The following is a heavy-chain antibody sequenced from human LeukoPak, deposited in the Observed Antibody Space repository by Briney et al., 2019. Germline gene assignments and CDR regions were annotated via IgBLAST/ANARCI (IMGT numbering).Heavy chain of an antibody. V-gene: IGHV4-39*01. CDR3: ARLYYDSRGYYWFDP. CDR1: GGSISSTNYY. Sequence: PSETLSLTCTVSGGSISSTNYYWGWIRQSPGRGLEWIGIVYYSGSTYSNPSLKSRVTVSVDTSKDQFSLKLSSVTAADTAVYYCARLYYDSRGYYWFDPWGQGTLVTVSS. CDR2: VYYSGST. J-gene: IGHJ5*02. D-gene: IGHD3-22*01.